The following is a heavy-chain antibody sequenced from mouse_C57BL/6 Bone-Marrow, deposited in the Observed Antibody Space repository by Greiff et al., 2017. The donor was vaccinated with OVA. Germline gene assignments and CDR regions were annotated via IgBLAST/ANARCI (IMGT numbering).Heavy chain of an antibody. CDR3: ARDPYYGSSPFDY. V-gene: IGHV5-4*01. J-gene: IGHJ2*01. CDR2: ISDGGSYT. CDR1: GFTFSSYA. Sequence: EVKLVESGGGLVKPGGSLKLSCAASGFTFSSYAMSWVRQTPEKRLEWVATISDGGSYTYYPDNVKGRFTISRDNANNNLYMQMSHLKSEDTAMYYCARDPYYGSSPFDYWGQGTTLTVSS. D-gene: IGHD1-1*01.